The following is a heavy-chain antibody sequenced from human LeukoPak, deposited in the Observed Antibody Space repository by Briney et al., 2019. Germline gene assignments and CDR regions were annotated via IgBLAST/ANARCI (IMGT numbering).Heavy chain of an antibody. V-gene: IGHV3-23*01. D-gene: IGHD3-22*01. CDR3: AKDARNHDSSGWAYDY. Sequence: GGSLRLSCAASGFTFSSYAMSWVRQAPGKGLEWVSAVSGSGGSTHYADSVKGRFTISRDNSKNTLYLQMNSLRAEDTAAYYCAKDARNHDSSGWAYDYWGQGTLVTVSS. J-gene: IGHJ4*02. CDR1: GFTFSSYA. CDR2: VSGSGGST.